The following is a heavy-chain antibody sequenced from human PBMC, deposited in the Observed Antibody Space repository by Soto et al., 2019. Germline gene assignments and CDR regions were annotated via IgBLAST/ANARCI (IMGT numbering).Heavy chain of an antibody. CDR2: INSDGSST. J-gene: IGHJ4*02. Sequence: DVQLVESGGGLVQPGGSLRLSCAASGFAFSSYWMHWVRQAPGKGLVWVSRINSDGSSTSYADSVKGRFTISRDSAKNTLYLQMNSLGAEDTAVYYCARSLGSSRAFDYWGQGTLVTVSS. CDR1: GFAFSSYW. V-gene: IGHV3-74*01. D-gene: IGHD6-6*01. CDR3: ARSLGSSRAFDY.